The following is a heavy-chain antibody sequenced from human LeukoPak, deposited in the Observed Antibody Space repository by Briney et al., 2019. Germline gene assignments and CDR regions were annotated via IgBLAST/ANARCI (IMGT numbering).Heavy chain of an antibody. V-gene: IGHV1-2*06. D-gene: IGHD2-2*01. Sequence: ASVKVSCKASGYTFTGYHMHWVRQAPGQGLEWMGRINPNSGDTNYAQKFQGRVAMTRDTSISAAFMELTRLRSDDTAVYYCARGYCSSTSCLFDYWGQGTLVTVSS. J-gene: IGHJ4*02. CDR2: INPNSGDT. CDR1: GYTFTGYH. CDR3: ARGYCSSTSCLFDY.